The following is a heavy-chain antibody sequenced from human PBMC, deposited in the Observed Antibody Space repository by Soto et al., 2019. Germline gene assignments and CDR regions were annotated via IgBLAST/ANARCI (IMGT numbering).Heavy chain of an antibody. Sequence: ASVKVSCKASGYTFTGYYMHWVRQATGQGLEWMGWMNPNSGNTDYAQKFQGRVTMTRNTSVSTAYMELSSLRSEDTAVYFCARRLCSGNSCSYYFDYWGQGALVTVSS. CDR1: GYTFTGYY. V-gene: IGHV1-8*02. D-gene: IGHD2-15*01. CDR3: ARRLCSGNSCSYYFDY. CDR2: MNPNSGNT. J-gene: IGHJ4*02.